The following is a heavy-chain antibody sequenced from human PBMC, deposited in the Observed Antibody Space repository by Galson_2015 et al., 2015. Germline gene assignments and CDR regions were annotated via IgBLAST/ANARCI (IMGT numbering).Heavy chain of an antibody. D-gene: IGHD6-19*01. CDR1: GYSFTSYW. V-gene: IGHV5-51*01. Sequence: QSGAEVKKPGESLQISCTGSGYSFTSYWIGWVRQMPGKGLEWMGIIYPGDSDTRYSPSFQGQVTISADKSISTAYLQWSSLKASDTAMYYCARLSVVVAVAGTGDYWGQGTLVTVSS. J-gene: IGHJ4*02. CDR3: ARLSVVVAVAGTGDY. CDR2: IYPGDSDT.